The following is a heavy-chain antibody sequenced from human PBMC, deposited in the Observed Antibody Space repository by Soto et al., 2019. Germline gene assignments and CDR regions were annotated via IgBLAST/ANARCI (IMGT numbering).Heavy chain of an antibody. CDR3: AREVLGERRGYGMDV. Sequence: QVPLVESGGGVVQPGRSLRLSCAASGFTFSSYGMHWVRQAPGKGLEWVAVIWYDGGNKYYADSVKGRFTISRDNSKNTLYLQMNSLRAEDTAVYYCAREVLGERRGYGMDVWGQGTTVTVSS. J-gene: IGHJ6*02. V-gene: IGHV3-33*01. D-gene: IGHD1-1*01. CDR1: GFTFSSYG. CDR2: IWYDGGNK.